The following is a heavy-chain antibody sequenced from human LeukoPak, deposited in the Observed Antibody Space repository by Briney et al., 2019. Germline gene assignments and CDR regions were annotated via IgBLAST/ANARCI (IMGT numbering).Heavy chain of an antibody. J-gene: IGHJ6*03. Sequence: SETLSLTCTVSGGSISSYYWSWIRQPARKRLEWIGRIYTSGSTNYNPSLKSRVTMSVDTSKNKFSLKLSSVTAADTAVYYCARGIILTGYTYYYYYMDVWGKGTTVTMSS. V-gene: IGHV4-4*07. CDR3: ARGIILTGYTYYYYYMDV. D-gene: IGHD3-9*01. CDR1: GGSISSYY. CDR2: IYTSGST.